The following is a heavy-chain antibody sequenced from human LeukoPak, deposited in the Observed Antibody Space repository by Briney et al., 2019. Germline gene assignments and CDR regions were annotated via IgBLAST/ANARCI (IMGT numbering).Heavy chain of an antibody. CDR1: GYTFTSYG. CDR3: ARAYCGGDCYRRHFDY. CDR2: INPSGGST. D-gene: IGHD2-21*02. V-gene: IGHV1-46*01. J-gene: IGHJ4*02. Sequence: ASVKVSCKASGYTFTSYGISWVRQAPGQGLEWMGIINPSGGSTTYAQKFQGRVTMTRDTSTSTVYMELSSLRSEDTGVYYCARAYCGGDCYRRHFDYWGQGTLVTVSS.